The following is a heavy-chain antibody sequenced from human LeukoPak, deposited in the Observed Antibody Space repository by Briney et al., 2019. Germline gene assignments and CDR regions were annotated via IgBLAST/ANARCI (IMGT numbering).Heavy chain of an antibody. CDR2: ISYDGSNE. D-gene: IGHD1-26*01. J-gene: IGHJ4*02. CDR1: GFTFSSYA. Sequence: GGSLRLSCAASGFTFSSYAMHWVRQAPGKGLEWVAVISYDGSNEYYADSVKGRFTISRDNSKNTLYLQMNSLRAEDTAVYYCARRGSGSYYYFDYWGQGTLVTVSS. V-gene: IGHV3-30*04. CDR3: ARRGSGSYYYFDY.